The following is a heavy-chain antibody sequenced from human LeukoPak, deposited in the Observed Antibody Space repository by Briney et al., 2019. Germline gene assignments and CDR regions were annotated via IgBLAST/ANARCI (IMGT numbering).Heavy chain of an antibody. V-gene: IGHV3-23*01. CDR2: ITGSGGNT. CDR3: AKWGDYDVLTGYYVSDY. J-gene: IGHJ4*02. CDR1: GFTFSNYA. D-gene: IGHD3-9*01. Sequence: GGSLRHSCAASGFTFSNYAMSGVRQAPGRGLEWVSAITGSGGNTYYDDSVKGRFTISRDNSKNTVFLQMNSLRAEDTAVYYCAKWGDYDVLTGYYVSDYWGQGTLVTVSS.